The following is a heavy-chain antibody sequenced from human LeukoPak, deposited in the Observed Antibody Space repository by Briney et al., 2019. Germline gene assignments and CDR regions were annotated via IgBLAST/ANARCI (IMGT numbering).Heavy chain of an antibody. J-gene: IGHJ4*02. Sequence: PSETLSLTCTVSGYSISSGYYWGWIRQPPGKGLEWIGSIYHSGSTYYNPSLKSRVTISVDTSKNQFSLKLSSVTAADTAVYYCARSASPRWFDYWGQGTLVTVSS. V-gene: IGHV4-38-2*02. D-gene: IGHD2-15*01. CDR2: IYHSGST. CDR1: GYSISSGYY. CDR3: ARSASPRWFDY.